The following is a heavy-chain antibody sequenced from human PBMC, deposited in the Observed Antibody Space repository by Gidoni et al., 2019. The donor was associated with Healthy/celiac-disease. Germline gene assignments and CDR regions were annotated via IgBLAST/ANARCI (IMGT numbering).Heavy chain of an antibody. V-gene: IGHV4-34*01. J-gene: IGHJ5*02. CDR1: GGSFSGYY. D-gene: IGHD3-10*01. Sequence: QVQLQQWGAGLLKPSETLSLTCAVYGGSFSGYYWSWIRQPPGKGLEWIGEINHSGSTNYHPSLKSRVTISVDTSKNQFSLKLSSVTAADTAVYYCARGTVLWFGVRTLFSRFDPWGQGTLVTVSS. CDR2: INHSGST. CDR3: ARGTVLWFGVRTLFSRFDP.